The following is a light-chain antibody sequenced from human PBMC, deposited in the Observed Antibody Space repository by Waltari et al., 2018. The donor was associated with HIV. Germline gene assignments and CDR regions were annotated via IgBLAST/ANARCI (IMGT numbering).Light chain of an antibody. V-gene: IGLV1-40*01. Sequence: QSVLTQPPSVSGAPGQRVTISCTGSSSTIGAGYDVHWYQQLPGTAPTLLIYGNNNRPSGVPDRFSGSKSGTSASLAITGLQAEDEADYYCQSYDNSLSGSRVFGGGTKLTVL. CDR3: QSYDNSLSGSRV. CDR2: GNN. CDR1: SSTIGAGYD. J-gene: IGLJ3*02.